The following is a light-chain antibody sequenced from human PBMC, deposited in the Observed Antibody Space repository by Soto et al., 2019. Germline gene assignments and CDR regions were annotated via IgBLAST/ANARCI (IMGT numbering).Light chain of an antibody. CDR1: QSVSSSY. V-gene: IGKV3-20*01. Sequence: EIVLTQSPGTLSLSAGERATLSCRASQSVSSSYLAWYQQKPGQAPRLLIYGASSRATGIPDRFSGSGSGTEFTLTISSLQPDDFATYYCQQYNSYSGTFGQGPRWIS. CDR2: GAS. CDR3: QQYNSYSGT. J-gene: IGKJ1*01.